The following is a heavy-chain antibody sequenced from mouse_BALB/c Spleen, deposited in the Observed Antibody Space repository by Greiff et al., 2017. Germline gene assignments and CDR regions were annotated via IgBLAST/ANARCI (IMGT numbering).Heavy chain of an antibody. Sequence: EVQLQESGPDLVKPSQSLSLTCTVTGYSIISGYSWHWIRQFPGNKLEWMGYIHYSGSTNYNPSLKSRISITRDTSKNQFFLQLNSVTTEDTATYYCARVPHYYGSSYWYFDVWGAGTTVTVSS. CDR2: IHYSGST. J-gene: IGHJ1*01. CDR3: ARVPHYYGSSYWYFDV. CDR1: GYSIISGYS. D-gene: IGHD1-1*01. V-gene: IGHV3-1*02.